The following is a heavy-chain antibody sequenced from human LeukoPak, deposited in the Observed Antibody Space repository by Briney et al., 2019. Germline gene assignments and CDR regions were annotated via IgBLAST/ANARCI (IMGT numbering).Heavy chain of an antibody. D-gene: IGHD3-22*01. CDR1: GYTLTGYY. J-gene: IGHJ4*02. CDR2: INPDSGGT. Sequence: ASVKVSCKASGYTLTGYYVHWVRQAPGQGLEWMGWINPDSGGTNYAQKFQGRVTMTRDTSISTAYMELNSLRSDDTAVYYCAKDRGGGSSSGYYYFDYWGQGTLVTVSS. V-gene: IGHV1-2*02. CDR3: AKDRGGGSSSGYYYFDY.